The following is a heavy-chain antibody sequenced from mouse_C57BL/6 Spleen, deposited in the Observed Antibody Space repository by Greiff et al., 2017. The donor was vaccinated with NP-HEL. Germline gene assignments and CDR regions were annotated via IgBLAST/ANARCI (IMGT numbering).Heavy chain of an antibody. CDR3: ARDYYGSSYWCAY. D-gene: IGHD1-1*01. Sequence: QVQLQQPGAELVRPGSSVKLSCKASGYTFTSYWMHWVKQRPIQGLEWIGNIDPSDSETHYNQKFKDKATLTVDKSSSTAYMQLSSLTSEDSAVYYCARDYYGSSYWCAYWGQGTLVTVSA. CDR1: GYTFTSYW. J-gene: IGHJ3*01. V-gene: IGHV1-52*01. CDR2: IDPSDSET.